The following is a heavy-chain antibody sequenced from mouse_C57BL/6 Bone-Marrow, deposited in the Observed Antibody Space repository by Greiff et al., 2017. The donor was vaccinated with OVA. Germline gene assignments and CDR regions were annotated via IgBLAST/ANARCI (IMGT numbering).Heavy chain of an antibody. CDR1: GYTFTSYW. D-gene: IGHD1-1*01. Sequence: QVQLQQPGAELVKPGASVKLSCKASGYTFTSYWMQWVKQRPGQGLEWIGEIDPSDSYTNYNQKFKGKATLTVDTSSSTAYMQLSSLTSEDSAVYDCARSYYGSSPAWFAYWGQGTLVTVSA. J-gene: IGHJ3*01. CDR2: IDPSDSYT. V-gene: IGHV1-50*01. CDR3: ARSYYGSSPAWFAY.